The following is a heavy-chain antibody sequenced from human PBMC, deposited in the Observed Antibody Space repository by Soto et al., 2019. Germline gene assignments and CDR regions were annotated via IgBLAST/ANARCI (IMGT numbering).Heavy chain of an antibody. CDR1: GGSISSSSYY. D-gene: IGHD3-22*01. Sequence: PSETLSLTCTVSGGSISSSSYYWGWIRQPPGKGLEWIGSIYYSGSTYYNPSLKSRVTISVDTSKNQFSLKLSSVTAADTAVYYCANHGRYYYDGSGYYPTSFDYWGQGTLVTVSS. J-gene: IGHJ4*02. CDR2: IYYSGST. V-gene: IGHV4-39*01. CDR3: ANHGRYYYDGSGYYPTSFDY.